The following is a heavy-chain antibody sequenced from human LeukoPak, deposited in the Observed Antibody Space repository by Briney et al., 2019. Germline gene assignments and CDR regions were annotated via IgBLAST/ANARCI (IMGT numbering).Heavy chain of an antibody. J-gene: IGHJ6*04. CDR3: AKDGAWFGELYKRYYGMDV. CDR2: ISYDGSNK. CDR1: GFTFSSYG. Sequence: GRSLRLSCAASGFTFSSYGMHWVRQAPGKGLEWVAVISYDGSNKYYADSVKGRFTISRDNSKNTLYLQMNSLRAEDTAGYYCAKDGAWFGELYKRYYGMDVWGKGTTVTVSS. V-gene: IGHV3-30*18. D-gene: IGHD3-10*01.